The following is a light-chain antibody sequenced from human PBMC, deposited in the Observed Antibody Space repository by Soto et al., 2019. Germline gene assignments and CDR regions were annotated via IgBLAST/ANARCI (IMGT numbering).Light chain of an antibody. CDR1: SSDVGGYNY. CDR2: DVS. CDR3: SSYTSSSTPCV. J-gene: IGLJ1*01. V-gene: IGLV2-14*01. Sequence: LAQPASVSGSPGQSITISCTGTSSDVGGYNYVSWYQQHPGKAPKLMIYDVSNRPSGVSNRFSGSKSGNTASLTISGLQAEDEADYYCSSYTSSSTPCVFGTGTKVTVL.